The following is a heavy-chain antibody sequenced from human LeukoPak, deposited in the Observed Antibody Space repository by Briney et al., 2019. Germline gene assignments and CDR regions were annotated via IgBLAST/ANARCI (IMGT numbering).Heavy chain of an antibody. Sequence: GGSLRLSCEASGFTFDDYGMSWVRQAPGKGLEWVSGINWNGGSTGYADSVKGRFTISRDNAKNSLYLQMNSLRAEDTALYYCARDSGGSYLDYWGQGTLVTVSS. CDR2: INWNGGST. CDR1: GFTFDDYG. J-gene: IGHJ4*02. CDR3: ARDSGGSYLDY. V-gene: IGHV3-20*04. D-gene: IGHD1-26*01.